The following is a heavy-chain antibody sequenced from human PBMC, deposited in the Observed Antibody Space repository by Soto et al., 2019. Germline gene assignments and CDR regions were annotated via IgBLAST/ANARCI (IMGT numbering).Heavy chain of an antibody. Sequence: GGSLRLSCAASGFTFSGSAMHWVRQASGKGLEWVGRIRSKANSYATAYAASVKGRFTISRDDSKNTAYLQMNSLKTEDTAVYYCTRRRYCGGDCYAFDIWGQGTMVTVSS. J-gene: IGHJ3*02. V-gene: IGHV3-73*01. D-gene: IGHD2-21*02. CDR2: IRSKANSYAT. CDR1: GFTFSGSA. CDR3: TRRRYCGGDCYAFDI.